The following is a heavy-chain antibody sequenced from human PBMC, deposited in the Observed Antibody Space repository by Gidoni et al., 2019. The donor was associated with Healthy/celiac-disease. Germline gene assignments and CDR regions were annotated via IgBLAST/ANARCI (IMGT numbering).Heavy chain of an antibody. J-gene: IGHJ5*02. D-gene: IGHD3-9*01. CDR1: GSSISCGYY. V-gene: IGHV4-38-2*01. Sequence: QVQLQESGPGLVKPSETLSLTCAVSGSSISCGYYCGWIRQPPGKGLEWIGGIYHSGSPYYNPSLKSRVTISVDTSKNQFSLKLSCVTAADTAVYYCARGGPYDILTGYYNRNWFDPWGQGTLVTVSS. CDR2: IYHSGSP. CDR3: ARGGPYDILTGYYNRNWFDP.